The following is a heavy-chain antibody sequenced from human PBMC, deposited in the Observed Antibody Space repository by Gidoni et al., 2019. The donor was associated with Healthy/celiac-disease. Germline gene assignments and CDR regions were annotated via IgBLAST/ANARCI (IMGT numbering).Heavy chain of an antibody. V-gene: IGHV3-30-3*01. CDR1: GFTFTSYA. Sequence: QVQLVESGGGVVQPVRSLRLSCAASGFTFTSYALHWVRQAPGKGLEWVAVISYDGSNKYYADSVKGRFTISRDKSKNTLYLQMNSLRAEDTAVYYCARDGTGSSWYYYYYYMDVWGKGTTVTVSS. CDR2: ISYDGSNK. D-gene: IGHD6-13*01. J-gene: IGHJ6*03. CDR3: ARDGTGSSWYYYYYYMDV.